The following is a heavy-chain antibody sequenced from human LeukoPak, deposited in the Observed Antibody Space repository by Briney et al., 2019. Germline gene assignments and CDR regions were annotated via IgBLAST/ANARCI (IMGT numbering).Heavy chain of an antibody. CDR2: IIPIFGTA. D-gene: IGHD3-10*01. Sequence: SVQVSCKASGVTFSSYAISWVRQAPGQGLEWMGGIIPIFGTANYAQKFQGRVTITADESTSTAYMGLSSLRSEDTAVYYCARDESYYYNWGQGTLVTVSS. V-gene: IGHV1-69*13. J-gene: IGHJ4*02. CDR1: GVTFSSYA. CDR3: ARDESYYYN.